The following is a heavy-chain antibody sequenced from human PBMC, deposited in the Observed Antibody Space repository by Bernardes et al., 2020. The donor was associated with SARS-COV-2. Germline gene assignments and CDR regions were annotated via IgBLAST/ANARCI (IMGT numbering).Heavy chain of an antibody. J-gene: IGHJ5*02. CDR1: GFSFGSYC. CDR3: ARQDHNEGKGFDP. CDR2: TGQDGNVK. Sequence: GGSLRLSCAASGFSFGSYCMAWVRQAPGKGLEWVANTGQDGNVKNYADSVRGRFTISRDNANRSLFLHLNSLRAEDTAVYYCARQDHNEGKGFDPWGQGTLVTVSS. V-gene: IGHV3-7*03. D-gene: IGHD1-1*01.